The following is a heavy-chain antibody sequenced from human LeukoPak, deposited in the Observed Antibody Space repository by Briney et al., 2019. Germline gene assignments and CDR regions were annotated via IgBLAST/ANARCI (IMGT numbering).Heavy chain of an antibody. D-gene: IGHD3-22*01. Sequence: GGSLRLSCAASGFTFSSYGMSWVRQAPGKGLEWVSAISGSGGSTYYADSVKGRFTISRDNSKNTLYLQMNSLRAEDTAVYYCEKPPIYYYDSSGYYDYWGQGTLVTVSS. V-gene: IGHV3-23*01. CDR3: EKPPIYYYDSSGYYDY. CDR2: ISGSGGST. J-gene: IGHJ4*02. CDR1: GFTFSSYG.